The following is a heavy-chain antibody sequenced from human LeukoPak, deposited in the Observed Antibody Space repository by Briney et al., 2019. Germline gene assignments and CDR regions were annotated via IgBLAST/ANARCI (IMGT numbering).Heavy chain of an antibody. CDR2: ISSGSGHI. V-gene: IGHV3-21*01. D-gene: IGHD6-19*01. CDR1: GFNFDSYT. J-gene: IGHJ4*02. Sequence: GGSLRLSCAASGFNFDSYTMTWVRQAPGKGLEWVSSISSGSGHIYYADSMKGRFTISRDNAKSSLYLQMNSLRAEDTAVYYCARFLTVAVVPQRVDCWGQGTLVTVSS. CDR3: ARFLTVAVVPQRVDC.